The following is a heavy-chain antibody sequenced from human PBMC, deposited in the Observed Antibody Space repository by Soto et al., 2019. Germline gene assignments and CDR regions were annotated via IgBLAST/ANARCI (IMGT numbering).Heavy chain of an antibody. CDR2: IYHSGST. V-gene: IGHV4-30-2*01. Sequence: PSETLSLTCAVSGGSISSGGYSWSWIRQPPGKGLEWIGYIYHSGSTYYNPSLKSRVTISVDRSKNQFSLKLSSVTAADTAVYYCAVTAMSTMHCGFWSQGTLVTVS. CDR1: GGSISSGGYS. J-gene: IGHJ4*02. D-gene: IGHD5-18*01. CDR3: AVTAMSTMHCGF.